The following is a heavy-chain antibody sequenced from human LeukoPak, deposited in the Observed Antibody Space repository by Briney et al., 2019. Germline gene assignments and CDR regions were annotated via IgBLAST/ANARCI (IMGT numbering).Heavy chain of an antibody. CDR1: GYTFTGYY. CDR2: INPNSGGT. D-gene: IGHD3-10*01. V-gene: IGHV1-2*02. J-gene: IGHJ4*02. Sequence: ASVKVSCKASGYTFTGYYMHWVRQAPGQGLEWMGWINPNSGGTNYAQKFQGRVTMTRDMSISTAYMELSRLRSDDTAVYYCARAPLLYYGSGSYYTYWGQGTLVTVSS. CDR3: ARAPLLYYGSGSYYTY.